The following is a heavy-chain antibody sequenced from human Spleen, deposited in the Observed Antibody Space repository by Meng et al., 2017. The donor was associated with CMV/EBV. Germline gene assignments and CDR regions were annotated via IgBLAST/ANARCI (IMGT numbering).Heavy chain of an antibody. D-gene: IGHD3-9*01. CDR2: ISGSSSYI. V-gene: IGHV3-21*01. CDR3: ARDRMMDYDILTGYFQVDGMDV. CDR1: GFTFSSYS. Sequence: GESLKISCAASGFTFSSYSMNWVRQAPGKGLEWVSSISGSSSYIYYADSVKGRFTISRDNAKNSLYLQMNSLRAEDTAVYYCARDRMMDYDILTGYFQVDGMDVWGQGTTVTVSS. J-gene: IGHJ6*02.